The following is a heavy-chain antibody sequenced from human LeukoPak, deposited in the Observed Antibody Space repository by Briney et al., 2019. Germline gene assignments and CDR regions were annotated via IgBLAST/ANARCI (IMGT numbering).Heavy chain of an antibody. J-gene: IGHJ1*01. CDR1: GFTFSSHA. Sequence: GGSLRLSCSASGFTFSSHAMYWVRQAPGKGLDYVSTIGSTGGSTDYADSVKGRFTISRDNSKNTLYLQMSSLRVEDTAVYYCANTAATVWGQGTLVTVSS. D-gene: IGHD6-13*01. CDR2: IGSTGGST. V-gene: IGHV3-64D*09. CDR3: ANTAATV.